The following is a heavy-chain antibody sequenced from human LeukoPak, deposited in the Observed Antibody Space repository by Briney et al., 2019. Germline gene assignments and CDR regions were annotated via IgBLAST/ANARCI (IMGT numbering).Heavy chain of an antibody. CDR3: AKGISASGSYSIDY. V-gene: IGHV4-30-4*01. CDR1: GGSISSADCY. Sequence: SETLSLTCTVSGGSISSADCYWSWIRQPPGKGLEWIGYIFYSGSTNYNPSLKSRVTISSDTSRSQFSLKVTSVTAADTAVYYCAKGISASGSYSIDYWGQGTLVTVSS. J-gene: IGHJ4*02. D-gene: IGHD3-10*01. CDR2: IFYSGST.